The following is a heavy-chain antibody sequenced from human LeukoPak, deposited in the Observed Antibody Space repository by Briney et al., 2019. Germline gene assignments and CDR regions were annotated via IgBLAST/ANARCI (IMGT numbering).Heavy chain of an antibody. CDR2: ISSSSSYI. Sequence: GGSLRLSCAASGFTFSSYSMNWARQAPGKGLEWVSSISSSSSYIYYADSVKGRFTISRDNAKNSLYLQMNSLRAEDTAVYYCARDKILLYYFDYWGQGTLVTVSS. CDR3: ARDKILLYYFDY. J-gene: IGHJ4*02. D-gene: IGHD3-3*01. CDR1: GFTFSSYS. V-gene: IGHV3-21*01.